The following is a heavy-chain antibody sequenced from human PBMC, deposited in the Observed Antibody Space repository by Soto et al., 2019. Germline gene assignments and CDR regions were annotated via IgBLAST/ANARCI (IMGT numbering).Heavy chain of an antibody. CDR2: IYYSGST. CDR1: GGSISSGDYY. CDR3: ARAHQLLPNWFDP. J-gene: IGHJ5*02. V-gene: IGHV4-30-4*01. D-gene: IGHD2-2*01. Sequence: SETLSLTCTVSGGSISSGDYYWSWIRQPPGKGLEWIGYIYYSGSTYYSPSLKSRVTISVDTSKNQFSLKLSSVTAADTAVYYCARAHQLLPNWFDPWGQGTLVTVSS.